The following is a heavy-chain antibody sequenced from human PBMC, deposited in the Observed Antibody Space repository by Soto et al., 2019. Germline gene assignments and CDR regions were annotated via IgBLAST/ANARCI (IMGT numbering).Heavy chain of an antibody. CDR2: ISGSGGST. D-gene: IGHD2-21*01. CDR1: GFTFSSYA. V-gene: IGHV3-23*01. J-gene: IGHJ6*03. CDR3: AKRKHGVVVIAIDAPVYYMDV. Sequence: GGSLRLSCAASGFTFSSYAMSWVRQAPGKGLEWVSAISGSGGSTYYADSVKGRFTISRDNSKNPLYLQMNSLRAEDTAVYYCAKRKHGVVVIAIDAPVYYMDVWGKGTTVTVSS.